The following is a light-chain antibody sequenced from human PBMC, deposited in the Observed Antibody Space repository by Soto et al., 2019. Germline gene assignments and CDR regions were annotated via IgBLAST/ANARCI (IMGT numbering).Light chain of an antibody. V-gene: IGKV3-15*01. CDR1: QSVSSN. CDR2: GAS. Sequence: EIVMTQSPATLCVSRGERATLSCRASQSVSSNLAWYQQKPGQAPRLLIYGASTRATGIPARFSGSGSGTEFTLTISSLQSEDFAVYYCQQYNNSPWGTFGQGTKVEIK. J-gene: IGKJ1*01. CDR3: QQYNNSPWGT.